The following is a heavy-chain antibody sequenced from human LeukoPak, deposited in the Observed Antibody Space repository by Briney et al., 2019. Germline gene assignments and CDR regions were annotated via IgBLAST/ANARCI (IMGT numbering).Heavy chain of an antibody. CDR1: GDSIRSYY. V-gene: IGHV4-59*12. J-gene: IGHJ4*02. CDR3: ASSVGSTDY. D-gene: IGHD1-26*01. CDR2: IHYSGST. Sequence: SETLSLTCTVSGDSIRSYYWSWIRQPPGKGLEWIGNIHYSGSTKYNSSLKSRVTISVDTSNNQFSLKLTSLTAADAAVYYCASSVGSTDYWGQGTLVTVSS.